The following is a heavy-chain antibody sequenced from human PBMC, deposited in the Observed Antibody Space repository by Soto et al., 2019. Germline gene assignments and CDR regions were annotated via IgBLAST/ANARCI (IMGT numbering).Heavy chain of an antibody. D-gene: IGHD6-13*01. V-gene: IGHV4-30-2*01. CDR3: ARVFSSSRGGWFDP. Sequence: ASETLSLTCAVSGGSITSGGYSWSWIRQPPGKGLEWIGYIYQSGSTYYSPSLKSRVTISLDRSKNHFSLRLNSVTAADTAVYYCARVFSSSRGGWFDPWGQGTLVTSPQ. CDR2: IYQSGST. J-gene: IGHJ5*02. CDR1: GGSITSGGYS.